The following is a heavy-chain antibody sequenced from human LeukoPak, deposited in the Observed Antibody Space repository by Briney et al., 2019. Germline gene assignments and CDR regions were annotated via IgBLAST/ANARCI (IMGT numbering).Heavy chain of an antibody. D-gene: IGHD6-6*01. J-gene: IGHJ4*02. V-gene: IGHV4-34*01. Sequence: GSLRLSCAASGFTFSSYWMSWVRQAPGKGLEWIGEINHSGSTNYNPSLKSRVTISVDTSKNQFSLKLSSVTAADTAVYYCARGPPVRLSIAARLKNYFDYWGQGTLVTVSS. CDR3: ARGPPVRLSIAARLKNYFDY. CDR2: INHSGST. CDR1: GFTFSSYW.